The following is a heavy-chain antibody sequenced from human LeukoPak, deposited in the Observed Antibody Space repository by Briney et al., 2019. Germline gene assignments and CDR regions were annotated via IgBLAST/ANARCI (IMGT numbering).Heavy chain of an antibody. Sequence: PSETLSLTCTVSGGSISGSSYYWGWIRHPTGKGLEWIGSIYYSGSTYYNPSLKSRVTISVDTSKNQFSLKLSSVTAADTAVYYCARAGIQLWFYYFDYWGQGTLVTVSS. CDR2: IYYSGST. D-gene: IGHD5-18*01. CDR3: ARAGIQLWFYYFDY. CDR1: GGSISGSSYY. J-gene: IGHJ4*02. V-gene: IGHV4-39*01.